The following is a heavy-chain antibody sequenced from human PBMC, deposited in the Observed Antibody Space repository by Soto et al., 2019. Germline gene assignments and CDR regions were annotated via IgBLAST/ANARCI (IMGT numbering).Heavy chain of an antibody. CDR3: TARITMIDGYYGMDV. Sequence: PSETLSLTCAVSGGSISSGGYSWSWIRQPPGKGLEWIGYIYHGGTTDYAAPVKGRFTISRDDSKNTLYLQMNSLKTEDTAVYYCTARITMIDGYYGMDVWSQGTTVTVSS. D-gene: IGHD3-22*01. V-gene: IGHV4-30-2*01. CDR1: GGSISSGGYS. J-gene: IGHJ6*02. CDR2: IYHGGTT.